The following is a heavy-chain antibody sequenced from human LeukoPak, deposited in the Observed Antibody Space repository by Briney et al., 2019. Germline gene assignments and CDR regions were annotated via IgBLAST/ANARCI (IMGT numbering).Heavy chain of an antibody. V-gene: IGHV3-23*01. CDR1: GFTFSSYA. CDR3: AKSPGPTVTTIDY. J-gene: IGHJ4*02. CDR2: ISGSGGST. Sequence: GGSLRLSCAASGFTFSSYAMSWVRQAPGKGLEWDSAISGSGGSTYYADSVKGRFTISRDNSKNTLYLQMNSLRAEDTAVYYCAKSPGPTVTTIDYWGQGTLVTVSS. D-gene: IGHD4-17*01.